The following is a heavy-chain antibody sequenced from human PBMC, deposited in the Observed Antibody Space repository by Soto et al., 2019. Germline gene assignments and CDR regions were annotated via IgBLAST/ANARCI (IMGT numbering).Heavy chain of an antibody. CDR2: IYPGDSDT. V-gene: IGHV5-51*01. J-gene: IGHJ6*02. CDR1: GYTFTNYW. CDR3: AASILYYGMDV. Sequence: GESLKISCKGSGYTFTNYWIGWVRQMPGKGLEWMGIIYPGDSDTKYNPSFQGQVTISADKSITTTYLRWTSLKASDTAIHYCAASILYYGMDVWGQGTTVTVSS.